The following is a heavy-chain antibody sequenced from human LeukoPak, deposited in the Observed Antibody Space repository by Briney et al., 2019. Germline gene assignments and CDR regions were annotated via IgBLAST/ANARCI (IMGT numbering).Heavy chain of an antibody. Sequence: GASVKVSCKAPGYTFTGYYMHWVRQAPGQGLEWMGWINPNSGGTNYAQKFQGRVTMTRDTSISTAYMELSRLRSDDTAVYYCAVGRTEYDILTGYSTIYGMDVWGQGTTVTVSS. J-gene: IGHJ6*02. D-gene: IGHD3-9*01. CDR3: AVGRTEYDILTGYSTIYGMDV. CDR1: GYTFTGYY. CDR2: INPNSGGT. V-gene: IGHV1-2*02.